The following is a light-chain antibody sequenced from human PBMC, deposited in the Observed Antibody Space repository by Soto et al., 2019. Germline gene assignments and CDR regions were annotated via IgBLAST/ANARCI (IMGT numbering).Light chain of an antibody. J-gene: IGKJ1*01. Sequence: DIQMTQSPSTLSASVLDRVPFPCRAGQSISSWLAWYHQKPGKAPKLLISEASSLESGVPSRFSGSESGTDFTLTISSLQPDDFATYYCQQYKSYPWTFGQGTKVDI. CDR3: QQYKSYPWT. CDR1: QSISSW. CDR2: EAS. V-gene: IGKV1-5*03.